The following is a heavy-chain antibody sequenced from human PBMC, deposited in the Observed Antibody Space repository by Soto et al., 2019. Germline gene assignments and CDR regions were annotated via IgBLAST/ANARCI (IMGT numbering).Heavy chain of an antibody. CDR3: AKDGGIAVINWVDP. J-gene: IGHJ5*02. CDR1: GYTFTNYA. V-gene: IGHV1-3*01. D-gene: IGHD2-21*01. CDR2: IDAGNGKT. Sequence: QVQLVQSGAEVKKAGASVKVSCKASGYTFTNYAIHWVRQAPGQSLEWMGWIDAGNGKTKYSQKFQGSITITRETSASTVYMEMRTLTSEDTATYYCAKDGGIAVINWVDPWGQGTQVTVSS.